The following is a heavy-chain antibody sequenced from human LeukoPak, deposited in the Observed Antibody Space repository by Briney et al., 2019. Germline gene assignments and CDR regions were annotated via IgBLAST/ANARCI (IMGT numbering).Heavy chain of an antibody. D-gene: IGHD3-10*01. Sequence: GGSLRLSCAASGFTFSSYSMNWVRQAPGKGLEWVSSISSSSSYIYYADSVKGRFTISRDNSKNTLYLQMNSLRAEDTAVYYCARDQITMVRGARLYYYYGMDVWGQGTTVTVSS. V-gene: IGHV3-21*01. CDR3: ARDQITMVRGARLYYYYGMDV. CDR2: ISSSSSYI. CDR1: GFTFSSYS. J-gene: IGHJ6*02.